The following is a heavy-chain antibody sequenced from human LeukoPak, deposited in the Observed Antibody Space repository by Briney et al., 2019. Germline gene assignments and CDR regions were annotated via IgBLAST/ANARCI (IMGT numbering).Heavy chain of an antibody. D-gene: IGHD4-17*01. J-gene: IGHJ4*02. V-gene: IGHV3-7*05. CDR2: INNDGSGT. CDR3: ASKAVTYYYDY. CDR1: GFTFSSSW. Sequence: GGSLRLSCAASGFTFSSSWMTWVRRAPGKGLERGADINNDGSGTYYVDSVEGRFTISRDNAKNSLFLQMNSLRAEDTAVYYCASKAVTYYYDYWGQGTLVIVSS.